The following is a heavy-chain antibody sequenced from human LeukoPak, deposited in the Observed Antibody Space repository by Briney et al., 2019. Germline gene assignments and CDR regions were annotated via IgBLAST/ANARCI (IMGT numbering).Heavy chain of an antibody. Sequence: SETLSLTCAVNGESFSTYYWTWIRQPPGKGLEWIGNIFYSGSTYYSPSLKSRVTISLDTSRNQFSLKLNSVTAADTAVYYCAKSNGYGLVDIWGQGTMVTVSS. J-gene: IGHJ3*02. CDR1: GESFSTYY. D-gene: IGHD3-10*01. V-gene: IGHV4-34*12. CDR3: AKSNGYGLVDI. CDR2: IFYSGST.